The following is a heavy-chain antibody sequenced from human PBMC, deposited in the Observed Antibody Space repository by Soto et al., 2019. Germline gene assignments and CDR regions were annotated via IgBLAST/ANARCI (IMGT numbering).Heavy chain of an antibody. D-gene: IGHD6-13*01. CDR3: ARAYSSSWYGWFDP. Sequence: QVQLQQWGAGLLKPSETLSLTCAVYGGSFSGYYWSWIRQPPGKGLEWIGEINHSGSTNYNPSLKSRVTISVDTSKNQFALKLSSVTAADTAVYYCARAYSSSWYGWFDPWGQGTLVTVSS. V-gene: IGHV4-34*01. CDR2: INHSGST. CDR1: GGSFSGYY. J-gene: IGHJ5*02.